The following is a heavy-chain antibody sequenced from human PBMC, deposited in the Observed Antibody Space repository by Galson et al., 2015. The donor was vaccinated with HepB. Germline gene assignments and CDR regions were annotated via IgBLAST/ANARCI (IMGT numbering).Heavy chain of an antibody. V-gene: IGHV3-30*04. CDR3: ATLGGYCSGGSWGCYGMDV. J-gene: IGHJ6*02. CDR1: GFTFSSYA. CDR2: ISYDGSNK. Sequence: SLRLSCAASGFTFSSYAMHWVRQAPGKGLEWVAVISYDGSNKYYADSVKGRFTISRDNSKNTLYLQMNSLRAEDTAVYYCATLGGYCSGGSWGCYGMDVWGQGTTFTVSS. D-gene: IGHD2-15*01.